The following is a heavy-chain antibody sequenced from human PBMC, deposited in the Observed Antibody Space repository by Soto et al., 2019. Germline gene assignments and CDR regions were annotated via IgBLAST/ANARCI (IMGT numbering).Heavy chain of an antibody. V-gene: IGHV3-9*01. CDR3: AKGALGYSGSYYFDY. CDR1: GFTFDDYA. J-gene: IGHJ4*02. D-gene: IGHD1-26*01. CDR2: ISWNSGSI. Sequence: PGGSLRRSCAASGFTFDDYAMHWGRQAPGKGLEWVSGISWNSGSIGYADSVKGRFTISRDNAKNSLYLQMNSLRAEDTALYYCAKGALGYSGSYYFDYWGKGTLVTVSS.